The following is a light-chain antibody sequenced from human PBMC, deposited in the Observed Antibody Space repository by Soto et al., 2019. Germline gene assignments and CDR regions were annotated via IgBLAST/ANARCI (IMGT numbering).Light chain of an antibody. J-gene: IGLJ3*02. Sequence: QAVVTQEPSFSVSPGRTVTLTCGLSSGSVSTSYYPSGYQQTPGQAPRTLIYSTNTRSSGVLDRFSGSILGNKAALTITGAQADDESDYYWVLYMGSGIWVFGGGTKLTVL. CDR3: VLYMGSGIWV. V-gene: IGLV8-61*01. CDR1: SGSVSTSYY. CDR2: STN.